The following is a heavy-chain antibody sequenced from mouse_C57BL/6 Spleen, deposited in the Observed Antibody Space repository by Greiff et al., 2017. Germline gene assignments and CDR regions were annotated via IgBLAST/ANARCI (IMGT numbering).Heavy chain of an antibody. CDR3: ARNYYGYDDAMDY. CDR2: IWSGGST. Sequence: VMLVESGPGLVQPSQSLSITCTVSGFSLTSYGVHWVRQSPGKGLEWLGVIWSGGSTDYNAAFISRLSISKDNSKSQVFFKMTSLQADDTAIYYCARNYYGYDDAMDYWGQGTSVTVSS. D-gene: IGHD2-2*01. J-gene: IGHJ4*01. CDR1: GFSLTSYG. V-gene: IGHV2-2*01.